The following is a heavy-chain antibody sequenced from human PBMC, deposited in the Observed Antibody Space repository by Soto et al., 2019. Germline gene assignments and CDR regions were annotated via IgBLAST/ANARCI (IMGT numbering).Heavy chain of an antibody. CDR2: IYYSGST. J-gene: IGHJ5*02. D-gene: IGHD6-13*01. CDR1: GGSISSSSYY. Sequence: QLQLQESGPGLVKPSETLSLTCTVSGGSISSSSYYWGWIRQPPGKGLEWIGSIYYSGSTYYNPSLKSRVTISVDTSKNQFSLKLSSVTAADTAVYYCARLNPTPRIARGGWFDPWGQGTLVTVSS. CDR3: ARLNPTPRIARGGWFDP. V-gene: IGHV4-39*01.